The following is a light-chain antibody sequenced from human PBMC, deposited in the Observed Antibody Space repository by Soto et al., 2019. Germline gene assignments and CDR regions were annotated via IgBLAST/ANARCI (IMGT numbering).Light chain of an antibody. Sequence: QSVLTQPPSVSGAPGQRVTISCTGSSSNIGAGFDVHWYQHLPGTAPKLLIYGNNNRPSGVPDRFSGSKSGTSASLDITGLQAEDEADYYCQSFDSRLNGPVFGGGTQLTVL. CDR2: GNN. V-gene: IGLV1-40*01. J-gene: IGLJ7*01. CDR1: SSNIGAGFD. CDR3: QSFDSRLNGPV.